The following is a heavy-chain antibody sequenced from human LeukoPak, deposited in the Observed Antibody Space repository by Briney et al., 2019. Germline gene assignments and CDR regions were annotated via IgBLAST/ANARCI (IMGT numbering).Heavy chain of an antibody. D-gene: IGHD3-10*01. J-gene: IGHJ5*02. Sequence: SQTLSLTCTVSGGSISSGGYYWSWIRQPPGKGLEWIGYIYYSGSTYYNPSLKSRVTISVDTSKNQFSLKLSSVTAADTAVYYCARVPQISMVRGVIFDPWGQGTLVTVSS. V-gene: IGHV4-30-4*01. CDR1: GGSISSGGYY. CDR2: IYYSGST. CDR3: ARVPQISMVRGVIFDP.